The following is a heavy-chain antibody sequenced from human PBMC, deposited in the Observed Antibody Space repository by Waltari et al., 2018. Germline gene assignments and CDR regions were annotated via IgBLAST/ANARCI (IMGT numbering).Heavy chain of an antibody. V-gene: IGHV3-48*01. CDR3: TRDGGAESH. J-gene: IGHJ4*02. CDR2: ITNRGGPI. CDR1: CFTTSTSN. D-gene: IGHD3-16*01. Sequence: EEQLVESGGGLVQTGGCLRLSCLAPCFTTSTSNMTWVRQAPGKGLEWVSYITNRGGPIYYADSVKGRFTVSRDNDKNSLNLQMNNLRVEDTAVYYCTRDGGAESHWGQGTLVTVTS.